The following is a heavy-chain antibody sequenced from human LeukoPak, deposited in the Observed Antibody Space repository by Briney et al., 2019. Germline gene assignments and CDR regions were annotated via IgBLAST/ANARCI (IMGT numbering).Heavy chain of an antibody. D-gene: IGHD6-13*01. CDR1: GFTFSSYW. J-gene: IGHJ4*02. CDR2: IKQDGSEK. V-gene: IGHV3-7*01. CDR3: GAGQRMYYFDY. Sequence: GGSLRLSCAASGFTFSSYWMSWGRQAPGKGLEWVANIKQDGSEKYYVDSVKGRFTISRDNAKNSLYLQMNSLRAEDTAVYYCGAGQRMYYFDYWGQGTLVTVSS.